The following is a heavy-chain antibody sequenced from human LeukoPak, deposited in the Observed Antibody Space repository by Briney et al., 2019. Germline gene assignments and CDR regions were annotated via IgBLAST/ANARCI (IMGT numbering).Heavy chain of an antibody. J-gene: IGHJ4*02. V-gene: IGHV4-39*07. Sequence: PSETLSLTCTVSGGSISSSSSDYYWGWVRQPPGKGLEWIGEINHRGSTKYNPSLKSRVTISVDTSKNQFSLNLRSATAADTAVYYCARGDILTGYSYWGQGTLVTVSS. CDR3: ARGDILTGYSY. D-gene: IGHD3-9*01. CDR1: GGSISSSSSDYY. CDR2: INHRGST.